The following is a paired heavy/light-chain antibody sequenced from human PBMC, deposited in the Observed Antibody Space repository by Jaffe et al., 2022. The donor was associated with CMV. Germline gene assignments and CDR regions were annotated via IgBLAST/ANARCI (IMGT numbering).Light chain of an antibody. CDR1: SSNIGDNY. CDR3: GTWDSSLNANV. V-gene: IGLV1-51*02. J-gene: IGLJ7*01. Sequence: QSVLTQPPSVSAAPGQTVTISCSGSSSNIGDNYVSWYQQLPGTAPKLLIHENNKRPSGIPDRFSGSKSGTSATLDITGLQTGDEADYYCGTWDSSLNANVFGGATQLTVL. CDR2: ENN.
Heavy chain of an antibody. D-gene: IGHD3-10*01. CDR2: IYYTGRT. J-gene: IGHJ3*02. V-gene: IGHV4-59*01. CDR1: GGSIRSYY. CDR3: ARIYGGYKPGDHAFEI. Sequence: QVQLQESGPGLVKPSETLSLTCTVSGGSIRSYYWSWIRQSPEKGLEWIGYIYYTGRTSYNPSLKSRVSISIDTSRNQFSLKLDSMTAADTAVYYCARIYGGYKPGDHAFEIWGQGTMVAVSS.